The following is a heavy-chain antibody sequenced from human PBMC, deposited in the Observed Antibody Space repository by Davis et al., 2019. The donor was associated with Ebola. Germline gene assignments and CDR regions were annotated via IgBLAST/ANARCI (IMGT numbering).Heavy chain of an antibody. CDR2: ISDNGGST. CDR1: GFTFSSNV. J-gene: IGHJ4*02. V-gene: IGHV3-23*01. Sequence: PGGSLRLTCEASGFTFSSNVMTWVRQAPGKGLEWVSTISDNGGSTHYADSVRGRFTVSRDNPKNKLYLQMNSLRAEDTAVYYCAGWYCTGGVCALRGDYWGQGTLVTVSS. CDR3: AGWYCTGGVCALRGDY. D-gene: IGHD2-8*02.